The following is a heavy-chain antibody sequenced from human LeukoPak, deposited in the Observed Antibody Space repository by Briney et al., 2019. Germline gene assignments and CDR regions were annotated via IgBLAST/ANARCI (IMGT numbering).Heavy chain of an antibody. J-gene: IGHJ4*02. V-gene: IGHV3-33*01. D-gene: IGHD2-15*01. CDR1: GFTFRPYG. CDR3: ARDIGDCSSGSCYSDYFDY. CDR2: ILNDGNTK. Sequence: GGSLRLSCAASGFTFRPYGMHWVRQAPGKGPEWVALILNDGNTKHYADSVRGRFTISRDNSKNTLYLQMNSLRAKDTAVYYCARDIGDCSSGSCYSDYFDYWGQGTLVTVSS.